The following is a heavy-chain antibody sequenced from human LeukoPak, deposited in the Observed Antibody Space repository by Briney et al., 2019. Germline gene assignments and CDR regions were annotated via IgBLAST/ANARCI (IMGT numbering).Heavy chain of an antibody. CDR1: GFTFSSYA. CDR3: AKDPIYYVSGRFDI. CDR2: ISGNGDST. D-gene: IGHD3-10*01. V-gene: IGHV3-23*01. J-gene: IGHJ3*02. Sequence: PGGSLRLSCAASGFTFSSYAMSWVPQAPGKGLEGVSTISGNGDSTYYGDSVKGRFTISRDKYKNTLYLQMNSLRAEDTAVYYCAKDPIYYVSGRFDIWGQGTMVTVSS.